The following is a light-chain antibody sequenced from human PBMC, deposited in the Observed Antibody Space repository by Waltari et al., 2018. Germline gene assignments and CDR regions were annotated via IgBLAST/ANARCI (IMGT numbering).Light chain of an antibody. V-gene: IGLV2-14*01. J-gene: IGLJ1*01. Sequence: QSALTQPALVYGSPGQSITIFCIGTNSDVGGYNYVSWYQQHPGKAPKLMIYDVTKRPSGVSNRFSGSKSGNTASLTISGLQAEDEADYYCNSYRNINTYVFGTGTKVTVL. CDR3: NSYRNINTYV. CDR1: NSDVGGYNY. CDR2: DVT.